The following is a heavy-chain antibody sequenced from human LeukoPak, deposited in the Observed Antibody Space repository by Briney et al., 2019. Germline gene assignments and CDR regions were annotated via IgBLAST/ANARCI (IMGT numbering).Heavy chain of an antibody. V-gene: IGHV3-23*01. CDR2: ISGSGGST. CDR1: GFTFSSYA. CDR3: AKVAGSGSYYNGFDS. Sequence: PGGSLRLSCAASGFTFSSYAMSWGRQAPGKGLEWVSAISGSGGSTYYADSVKGRFTISRDISKDTLYLEMNSLRAEDTAVYYCAKVAGSGSYYNGFDSWGQGTLVTVSS. D-gene: IGHD3-10*01. J-gene: IGHJ4*02.